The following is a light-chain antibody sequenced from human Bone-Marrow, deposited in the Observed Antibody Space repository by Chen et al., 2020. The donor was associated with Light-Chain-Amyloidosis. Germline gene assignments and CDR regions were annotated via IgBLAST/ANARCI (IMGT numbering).Light chain of an antibody. V-gene: IGLV3-21*02. CDR3: QVWDRSSDRPV. Sequence: SYVLSQPSSVSVAPGQTATIARGGNNIGSTSVHWYQQTPVQAPLLVVYDDSDRPSGIPERLSGSNAGNTATLTISRVEAGDEADYYCQVWDRSSDRPVFGGGTKLTVL. J-gene: IGLJ3*02. CDR2: DDS. CDR1: NIGSTS.